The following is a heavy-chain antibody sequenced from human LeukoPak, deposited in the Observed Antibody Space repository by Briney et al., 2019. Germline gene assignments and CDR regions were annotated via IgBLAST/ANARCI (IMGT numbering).Heavy chain of an antibody. CDR2: FIPIFGTA. J-gene: IGHJ3*02. CDR1: GGTFSSYA. CDR3: ARAPGGVPDDAFDI. D-gene: IGHD3-16*01. V-gene: IGHV1-69*05. Sequence: ASVKVSCKASGGTFSSYAISWVRQAPGQGLEWMGRFIPIFGTANYAQKFQGRVTITTDESTSTAYMELSSLRSEDTAVYYCARAPGGVPDDAFDIWGQGTMVTVSS.